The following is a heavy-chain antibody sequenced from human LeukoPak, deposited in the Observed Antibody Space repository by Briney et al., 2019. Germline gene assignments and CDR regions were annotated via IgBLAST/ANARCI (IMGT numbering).Heavy chain of an antibody. CDR1: GGSINSHY. D-gene: IGHD6-19*01. Sequence: PSETLSLTCAVSGGSINSHYWGWIRQPPGKGLQWIRDIYYTGKNNYNPSLKSRVTISLDTSKDHLSLNLTSVLAADTAIYYCVRRDTGWNYFDYWGQGILVTVSS. CDR2: IYYTGKN. V-gene: IGHV4-59*08. CDR3: VRRDTGWNYFDY. J-gene: IGHJ4*02.